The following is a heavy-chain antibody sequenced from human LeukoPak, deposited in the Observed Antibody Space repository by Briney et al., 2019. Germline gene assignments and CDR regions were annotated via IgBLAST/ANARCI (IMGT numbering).Heavy chain of an antibody. J-gene: IGHJ3*02. CDR2: IKRKTDGGTP. Sequence: GGSLRLSCAASGFAFSNAWMTWVRRAPGKGLEWVGRIKRKTDGGTPDYAAPVAGRFTISRDDSKNTLYLQMESLIIEDTAVYYSTTDSDMLTGYYRGAFDIWGQGTMVTVSS. CDR3: TTDSDMLTGYYRGAFDI. V-gene: IGHV3-15*01. D-gene: IGHD3-9*01. CDR1: GFAFSNAW.